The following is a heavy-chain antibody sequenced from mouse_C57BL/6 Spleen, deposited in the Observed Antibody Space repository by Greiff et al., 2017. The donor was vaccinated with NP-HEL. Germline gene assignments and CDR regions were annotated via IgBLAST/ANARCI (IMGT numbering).Heavy chain of an antibody. CDR3: ARRDDGCTYYFDD. D-gene: IGHD2-3*01. V-gene: IGHV1-61*01. CDR2: IYPSDSET. CDR1: GYTFTSYW. J-gene: IGHJ2*01. Sequence: VQLQQSGAELVRPGSSVKLSCKASGYTFTSYWMDWVKQRPGQGLEWIGNIYPSDSETHYNQKFKDKATLTVDKSSSTAYMQLSSLTSEDSAVYYCARRDDGCTYYFDDWGKGTTLTVSS.